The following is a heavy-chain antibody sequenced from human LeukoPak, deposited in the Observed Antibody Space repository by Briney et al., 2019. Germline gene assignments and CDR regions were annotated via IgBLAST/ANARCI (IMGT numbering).Heavy chain of an antibody. CDR3: AKDDAWIRFAS. Sequence: GGSLRLSCAASGFTFSNYRLNWVRQAPGKGLEWVSFISSSSSYIYYADSVKGRFTISRDNAKNSLYLQMNSLRAEDTAVYYCAKDDAWIRFASWGQGILVTVSS. CDR2: ISSSSSYI. CDR1: GFTFSNYR. J-gene: IGHJ5*01. V-gene: IGHV3-21*01. D-gene: IGHD5-12*01.